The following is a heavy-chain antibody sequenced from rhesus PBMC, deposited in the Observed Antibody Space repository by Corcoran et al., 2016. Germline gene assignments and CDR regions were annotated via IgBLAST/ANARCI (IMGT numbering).Heavy chain of an antibody. CDR2: INIGGGST. Sequence: EVQLVESGGGLAKPGGSLRLSCAASGFTFSSYWMNWVRQAPGKGLVWVSAINIGGGSTDYSDSVKGRFTISRDNSKNTLSLQMNSLRAEDTAMYYCAKARGYSGYSSFDYWGQGVLVTVSS. CDR1: GFTFSSYW. CDR3: AKARGYSGYSSFDY. D-gene: IGHD5-42*01. J-gene: IGHJ4*01. V-gene: IGHV3S25*01.